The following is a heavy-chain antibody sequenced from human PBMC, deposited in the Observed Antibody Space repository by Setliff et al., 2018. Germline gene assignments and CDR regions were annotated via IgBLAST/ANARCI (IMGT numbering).Heavy chain of an antibody. CDR1: GGSFSDYW. CDR2: IHHSGST. CDR3: ARGTKTMVINYWYFDV. J-gene: IGHJ2*01. V-gene: IGHV4-34*01. D-gene: IGHD4-17*01. Sequence: SETLSLTCAVYGGSFSDYWWSWIRQLPGKGLEWIAEIHHSGSTNFHPSLKSRVAISVDPSKNQFSLNLRSVTAADTAVYFCARGTKTMVINYWYFDVWGRGTPVTVSS.